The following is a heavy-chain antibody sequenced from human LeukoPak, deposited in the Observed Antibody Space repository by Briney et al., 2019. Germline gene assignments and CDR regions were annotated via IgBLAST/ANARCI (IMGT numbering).Heavy chain of an antibody. Sequence: GGSLRLSCAASGFTFSSYAMHWVRQAPGKGLEWVAVISYDGSNKYYADSVKGRFTISRDNSKNTLYLQMNSLRAEDTAVYYCASAAAGGYYGMDVWGQGTTVTVSS. CDR1: GFTFSSYA. D-gene: IGHD6-13*01. V-gene: IGHV3-30*03. CDR3: ASAAAGGYYGMDV. CDR2: ISYDGSNK. J-gene: IGHJ6*02.